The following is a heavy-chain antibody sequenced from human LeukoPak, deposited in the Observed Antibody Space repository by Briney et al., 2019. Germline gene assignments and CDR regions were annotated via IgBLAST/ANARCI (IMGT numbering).Heavy chain of an antibody. CDR1: GFTFSSYA. CDR3: ARGGLRAYSSGWYGFDY. CDR2: ISYDGSNK. J-gene: IGHJ4*02. Sequence: PGGSLRLSCAASGFTFSSYAMHWVRQAPGKGLEWVAVISYDGSNKYYADSVKGRFTISRDNTKNTLYLQMNSLRAEDTAVYYCARGGLRAYSSGWYGFDYWGQGTLVTVSS. D-gene: IGHD6-19*01. V-gene: IGHV3-30*04.